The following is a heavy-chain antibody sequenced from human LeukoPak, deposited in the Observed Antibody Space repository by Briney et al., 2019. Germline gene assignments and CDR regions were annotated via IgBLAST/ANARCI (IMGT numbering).Heavy chain of an antibody. V-gene: IGHV1-46*02. CDR2: IIPGGGTT. CDR3: AREGPPGSHAFYFDY. CDR1: GYSFNNYF. D-gene: IGHD3-16*01. Sequence: ASVKVSCKASGYSFNNYFIHFVRQAPGQGLEWMGAIIPGGGTTAYSQKFQGRLTLTRDTSTNTVYMEVSSLISEDTAFYYCAREGPPGSHAFYFDYWGQGTLVTVSP. J-gene: IGHJ4*02.